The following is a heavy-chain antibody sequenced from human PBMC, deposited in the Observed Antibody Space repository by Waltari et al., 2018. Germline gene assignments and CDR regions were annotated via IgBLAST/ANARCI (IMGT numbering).Heavy chain of an antibody. Sequence: EAQLVESGGGLVQPGGSLKLSCAASGFTFSGSAMHWVRQASGKGLEWVGRIRSKANSYATAYAASVKGRFTISRDDSKNTAYLQMNSLKTEDTAVYYCTRGSVRQFDYWGQGTLVTVSS. CDR1: GFTFSGSA. CDR3: TRGSVRQFDY. V-gene: IGHV3-73*02. CDR2: IRSKANSYAT. J-gene: IGHJ4*02.